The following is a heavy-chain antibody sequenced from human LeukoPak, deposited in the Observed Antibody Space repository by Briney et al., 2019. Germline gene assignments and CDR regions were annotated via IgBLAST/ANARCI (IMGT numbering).Heavy chain of an antibody. CDR2: ISSNGGST. D-gene: IGHD4-11*01. CDR1: GFTFSSYV. J-gene: IGHJ4*02. CDR3: VKSVKEVTLFDY. V-gene: IGHV3-64D*09. Sequence: GGSLRLSCSASGFTFSSYVMHWVRQAPGKGLECVSAISSNGGSTYYADSVKGRFTISRDNSKNTLYLQMSSLRAEDTAVYYCVKSVKEVTLFDYWGQGTLVTVSS.